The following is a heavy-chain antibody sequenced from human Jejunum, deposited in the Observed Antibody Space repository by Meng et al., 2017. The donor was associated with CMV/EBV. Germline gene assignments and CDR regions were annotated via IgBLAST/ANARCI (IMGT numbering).Heavy chain of an antibody. CDR2: TFYRSKWYN. CDR3: ARGLPNYYEYGMDV. J-gene: IGHJ6*02. CDR1: VSNNNGA. Sequence: VSNNNGAWTWVRQSPSRGLEWLGRTFYRSKWYNEYALSVKSRITVNPDTSKNQFSLQLSSVTPEDTAVYYCARGLPNYYEYGMDVWGQGTTGTVSS. V-gene: IGHV6-1*01.